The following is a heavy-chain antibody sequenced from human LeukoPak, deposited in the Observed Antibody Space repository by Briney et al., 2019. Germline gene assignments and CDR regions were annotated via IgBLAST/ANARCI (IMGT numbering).Heavy chain of an antibody. Sequence: PSETLSLTCAVPGGSISSSNWWSWVRQPPGKGLEWIGEIYHSGSTNYNPSLKSRVTISVDKSKNQFSLKLSSVTAADTAVYYCAREQLGHYYDSSAMGYYFDYWGQGTLVTVSS. D-gene: IGHD3-22*01. CDR3: AREQLGHYYDSSAMGYYFDY. J-gene: IGHJ4*02. CDR1: GGSISSSNW. V-gene: IGHV4-4*02. CDR2: IYHSGST.